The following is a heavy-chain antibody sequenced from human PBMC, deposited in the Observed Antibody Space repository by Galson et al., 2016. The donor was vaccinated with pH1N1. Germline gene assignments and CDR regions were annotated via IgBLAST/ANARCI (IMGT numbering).Heavy chain of an antibody. D-gene: IGHD4-17*01. CDR2: VNPGGSTI. V-gene: IGHV5-51*03. Sequence: QSGAEVKKPGESLKISCKASGYRFTSYWIAWVRQVPGKGLEWVGVVNPGGSTIRYGPPFQGQVTISSDKSTSTAYLQWISLRASDTATYYCARQYDFGDYRGNAFDIWGQGTVVLVSS. J-gene: IGHJ3*02. CDR1: GYRFTSYW. CDR3: ARQYDFGDYRGNAFDI.